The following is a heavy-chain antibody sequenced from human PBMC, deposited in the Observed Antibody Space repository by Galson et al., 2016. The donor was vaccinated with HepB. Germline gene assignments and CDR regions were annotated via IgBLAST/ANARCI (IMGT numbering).Heavy chain of an antibody. CDR2: IYYSGST. CDR1: GXSIXXXY. V-gene: IGHV4-59*12. Sequence: ETXXLTCTVXGXSIXXXYXXXIRQXPGKGLEWIGYIYYSGSTEYNPSLKSRVTISVDTSKDQFSLKLSSVTAADTAIYYCAAPLQNYDFRRGIVSDTFAFDVWGQGTTVTVSS. D-gene: IGHD3-3*01. J-gene: IGHJ3*01. CDR3: AAPLQNYDFRRGIVSDTFAFDV.